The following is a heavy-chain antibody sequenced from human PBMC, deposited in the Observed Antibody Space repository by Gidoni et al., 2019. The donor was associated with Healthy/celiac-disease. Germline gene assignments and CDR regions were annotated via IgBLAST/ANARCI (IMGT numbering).Heavy chain of an antibody. J-gene: IGHJ6*02. CDR2: IIPIVGTA. V-gene: IGHV1-69*01. CDR1: GCTFSSYA. Sequence: QVQLVQSGAELQKPGSSVKVSCKASGCTFSSYAISWVRQAPGQGLEWMGGIIPIVGTANYAQKFQGRVTITADESTSTAYMELSSLRSEDTAVYYCARSGNWDCCMDVWGQGTTVTVSS. CDR3: ARSGNWDCCMDV. D-gene: IGHD7-27*01.